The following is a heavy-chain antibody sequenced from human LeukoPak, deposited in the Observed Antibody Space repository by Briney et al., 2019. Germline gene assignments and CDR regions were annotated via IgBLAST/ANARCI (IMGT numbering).Heavy chain of an antibody. V-gene: IGHV4-39*01. J-gene: IGHJ4*02. CDR3: ARPDYYGSGLPDY. CDR2: IYYSGST. Sequence: KAPETLSLTCTVSGGSISSSSYYWGWIRQPPGKGLEWIGSIYYSGSTYYNPSLKSRVTISVDTSKNQFSLKLSSVTAADTAVYYCARPDYYGSGLPDYWGQGTLVTVSS. CDR1: GGSISSSSYY. D-gene: IGHD3-10*01.